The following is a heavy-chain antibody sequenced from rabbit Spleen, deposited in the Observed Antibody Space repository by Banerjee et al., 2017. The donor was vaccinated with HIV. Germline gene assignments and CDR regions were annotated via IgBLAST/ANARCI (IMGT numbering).Heavy chain of an antibody. Sequence: QQQLVESGGGLVKPGASLTLTFKASGFSFTNRDWMCWVRQAPGKGLEWIACNGGGANGANYYASWAKGRFTISKASSTTVDLKMTSLTAADTAPYFCARGVIGGHIYAMGLWDPATLVTVS. V-gene: IGHV1S45*01. CDR1: GFSFTNRDW. J-gene: IGHJ6*01. CDR3: ARGVIGGHIYAMGL. D-gene: IGHD3-1*01. CDR2: NGGGANGAN.